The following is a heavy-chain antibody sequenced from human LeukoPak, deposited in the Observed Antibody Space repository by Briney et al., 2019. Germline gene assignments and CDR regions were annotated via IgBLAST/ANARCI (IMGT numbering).Heavy chain of an antibody. J-gene: IGHJ4*02. V-gene: IGHV3-30*18. D-gene: IGHD3-22*01. CDR1: GFTSSSYG. Sequence: GRSLRLSCAASGFTSSSYGMHWVRQAPGKGLEWVAVISYDGSNKYYAESVKGRFTISRDNSKNTLYLQMNSLRPEDTAVYYCAKDQYDSNGSDYWGQGTLVTVSS. CDR3: AKDQYDSNGSDY. CDR2: ISYDGSNK.